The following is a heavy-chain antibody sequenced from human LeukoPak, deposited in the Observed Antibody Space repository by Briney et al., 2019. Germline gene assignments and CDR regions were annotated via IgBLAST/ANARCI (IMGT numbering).Heavy chain of an antibody. CDR3: VSPVRMTIVGVPRPFGY. J-gene: IGHJ4*02. CDR2: ISGSGSST. V-gene: IGHV3-23*01. CDR1: GFTYSSYA. D-gene: IGHD3-3*01. Sequence: QAGGSLRLSCAASGFTYSSYAMSWVRQAPGKGLQWVSTISGSGSSTYYADSVKGRFTISRDNSKNTLYLQMNSLRTEDTAVFYCVSPVRMTIVGVPRPFGYWGQGTLVTVSS.